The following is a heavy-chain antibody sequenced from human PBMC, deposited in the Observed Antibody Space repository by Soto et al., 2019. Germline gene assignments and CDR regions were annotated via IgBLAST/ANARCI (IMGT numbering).Heavy chain of an antibody. CDR3: ARIIVGVTVDL. J-gene: IGHJ5*02. D-gene: IGHD1-26*01. CDR1: NDSISSLY. Sequence: SETLSLTCTVSNDSISSLYWSWIRQPPGKGLEWIGYIYYTGDTNYNPSLKSRVTISVDTSTNQFFLTLTSVTAADTAVYFCARIIVGVTVDLWGQGSLVTVSS. CDR2: IYYTGDT. V-gene: IGHV4-59*01.